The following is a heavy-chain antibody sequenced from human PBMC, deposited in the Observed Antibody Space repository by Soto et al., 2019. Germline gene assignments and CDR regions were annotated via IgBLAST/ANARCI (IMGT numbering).Heavy chain of an antibody. D-gene: IGHD1-26*01. V-gene: IGHV4-59*01. Sequence: PSETLSLPCTVSGGCISSYYWSWIRQPPGKGLEWIGYIYYSGSTNYNPSLKSRVTISVDTSKNQFSLKLSSVTAADTAVYYCARDDGKGGSLIHYWGQGTLVTVSS. CDR2: IYYSGST. J-gene: IGHJ4*02. CDR1: GGCISSYY. CDR3: ARDDGKGGSLIHY.